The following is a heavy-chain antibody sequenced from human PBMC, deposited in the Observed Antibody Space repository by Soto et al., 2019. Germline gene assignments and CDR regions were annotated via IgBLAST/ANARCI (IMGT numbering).Heavy chain of an antibody. Sequence: GGSLRLSCAASGFTVSSNYMSWVRQAPGKGLEWVSVIYSGGSTYYADSVKGRFTISRHNSKNTLYLQMNSLRAEDTAVYYCTRGRDSSSGYYYYYMDVWGKGTTVTVSS. CDR1: GFTVSSNY. V-gene: IGHV3-53*04. CDR3: TRGRDSSSGYYYYYMDV. J-gene: IGHJ6*03. D-gene: IGHD6-6*01. CDR2: IYSGGST.